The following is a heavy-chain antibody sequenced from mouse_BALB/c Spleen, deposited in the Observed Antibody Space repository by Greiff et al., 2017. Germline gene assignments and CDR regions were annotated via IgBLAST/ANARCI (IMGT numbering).Heavy chain of an antibody. V-gene: IGHV3-6*02. D-gene: IGHD2-4*01. CDR2: ISYDGSN. Sequence: EVQLQESGPGLVKPSQSLSLTCSVTGYSITSGYYWNWIRQFPGNKLEWMGYISYDGSNNYNPSLKNRISITRDTSKNQFFLKLNSVTTEDTATYYCARRGLRRGGAMDYWGQGTSVTVSS. J-gene: IGHJ4*01. CDR1: GYSITSGYY. CDR3: ARRGLRRGGAMDY.